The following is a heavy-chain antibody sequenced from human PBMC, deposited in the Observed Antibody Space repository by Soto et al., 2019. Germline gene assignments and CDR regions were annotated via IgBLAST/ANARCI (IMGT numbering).Heavy chain of an antibody. J-gene: IGHJ6*02. D-gene: IGHD2-2*01. CDR2: ISGSGGST. V-gene: IGHV3-23*01. Sequence: GGSLRLSCAASGFTFSSYAMSWVRQAPGKGLEWVSAISGSGGSTYYADSVKGRFTISRDNSKNTLYLQMNSLRAEDTAVYYCAKRGDIVVVPAAMHHYGMDVWGQGTTVTVSS. CDR3: AKRGDIVVVPAAMHHYGMDV. CDR1: GFTFSSYA.